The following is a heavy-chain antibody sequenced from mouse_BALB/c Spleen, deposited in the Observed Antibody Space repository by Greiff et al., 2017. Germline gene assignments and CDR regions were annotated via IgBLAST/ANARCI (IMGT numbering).Heavy chain of an antibody. Sequence: VQLQQSGAVLAKPGASVKMSCKASGYTFTSYWMHWVKQRPGQGLEWIGYINPSTGYTEYNQKFKDKATLTADKSSSTAYMQLSSLTSEDSAVYYCARYGNYGYFDVWGAGTTVTVSS. CDR3: ARYGNYGYFDV. V-gene: IGHV1-7*01. CDR2: INPSTGYT. CDR1: GYTFTSYW. D-gene: IGHD2-1*01. J-gene: IGHJ1*01.